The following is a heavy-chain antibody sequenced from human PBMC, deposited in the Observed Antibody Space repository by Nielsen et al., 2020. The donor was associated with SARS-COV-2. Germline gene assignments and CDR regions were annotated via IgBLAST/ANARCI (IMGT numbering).Heavy chain of an antibody. CDR3: ARKGIAVAGTGFDP. CDR1: GGSISSYY. CDR2: IYYSGST. J-gene: IGHJ5*02. D-gene: IGHD6-19*01. Sequence: GSLRLSCTVSGGSISSYYWSWIRQPPGKGLEWIGYIYYSGSTNYNPSLKSRVTISVDTSKNQFSLKLSSVTAADTAVYYCARKGIAVAGTGFDPWGQGTLVTVSS. V-gene: IGHV4-59*01.